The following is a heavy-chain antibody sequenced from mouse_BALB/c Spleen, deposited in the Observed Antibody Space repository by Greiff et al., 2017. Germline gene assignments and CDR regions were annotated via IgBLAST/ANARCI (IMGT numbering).Heavy chain of an antibody. Sequence: VKVVESGPGLVAPSQSLSITCTVSGFSLTSYGVHWVRQPPGKGLEWLGVIWAGGSTNYNSALMSRLSISKDNSKSQVFLKMNSLQTDDTAMYYCARITTVVATDFDVWGAGTTVTVSS. CDR3: ARITTVVATDFDV. CDR2: IWAGGST. D-gene: IGHD1-1*01. J-gene: IGHJ1*01. CDR1: GFSLTSYG. V-gene: IGHV2-9*02.